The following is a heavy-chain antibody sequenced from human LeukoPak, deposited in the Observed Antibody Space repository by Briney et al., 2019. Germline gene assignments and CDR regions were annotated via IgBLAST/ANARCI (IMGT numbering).Heavy chain of an antibody. CDR2: IYHSGTS. CDR1: GGSISSGGFY. D-gene: IGHD3-10*01. V-gene: IGHV4-31*03. Sequence: SQTLSPTCTVSGGSISSGGFYWSWIRQPPGQGLEWIGYIYHSGTSYYNPSLKSRLSMSVDTSENQFSLNLNSVTAADTAVYYCARDGDYHASGSVFFDFWGQGILVTVSS. J-gene: IGHJ4*02. CDR3: ARDGDYHASGSVFFDF.